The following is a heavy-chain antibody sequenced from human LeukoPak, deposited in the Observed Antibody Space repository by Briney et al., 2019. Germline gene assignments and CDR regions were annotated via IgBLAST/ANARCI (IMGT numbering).Heavy chain of an antibody. CDR2: INPNNGDT. CDR1: GYSFTGYF. Sequence: ASLKVSCKTSGYSFTGYFIHWLRQAPGQGLEWLGRINPNNGDTNYGQKFQGRVIMTRDTSISTAYMQLSSLRSDDTALYYCVRELRGLGYCTNIGCQTYVYWGQGTQVIVSS. CDR3: VRELRGLGYCTNIGCQTYVY. J-gene: IGHJ4*02. D-gene: IGHD2-8*01. V-gene: IGHV1-2*02.